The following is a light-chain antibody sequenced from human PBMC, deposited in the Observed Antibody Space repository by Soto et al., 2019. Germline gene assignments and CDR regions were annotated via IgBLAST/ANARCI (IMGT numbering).Light chain of an antibody. CDR1: QSISGR. CDR2: EAS. V-gene: IGKV1-5*01. CDR3: QQYTSYPVT. Sequence: DLQMTQSPSTLSASVGDRVTITCRASQSISGRLAWYQQKPGKAPKFLIDEASRLVGGVPARFSGSGSGPEFTLTISSLQPDDFATYYCQQYTSYPVTFGQGTTLEIK. J-gene: IGKJ2*01.